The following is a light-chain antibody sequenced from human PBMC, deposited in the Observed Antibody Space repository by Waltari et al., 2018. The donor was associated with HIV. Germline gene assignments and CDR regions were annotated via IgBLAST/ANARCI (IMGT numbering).Light chain of an antibody. CDR2: DAS. CDR3: QQRRNGPLT. Sequence: ELVLTQSPATLSLSPGTRATLSGRPSQSVSSYLAWYQQKPGQAPRRLMYDASKRATGIPARVSGSESGTDFTLTISSLEPEDFAVYYCQQRRNGPLTFGGGTKVEIK. CDR1: QSVSSY. V-gene: IGKV3-11*01. J-gene: IGKJ4*01.